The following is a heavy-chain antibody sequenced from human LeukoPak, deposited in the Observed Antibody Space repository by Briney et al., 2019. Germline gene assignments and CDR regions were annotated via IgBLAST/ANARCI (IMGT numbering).Heavy chain of an antibody. CDR2: INIGGTNT. V-gene: IGHV3-11*01. J-gene: IGHJ5*02. CDR3: ATDGAGFDT. Sequence: GGSLRLSCAASGFTFNDNYMSWSRQAPGKGLEWLSYINIGGTNTHYADSVKGRFTISRDNAKKSLYLEMNNLRAEDTAVYYCATDGAGFDTWGQGVLVTVSS. CDR1: GFTFNDNY.